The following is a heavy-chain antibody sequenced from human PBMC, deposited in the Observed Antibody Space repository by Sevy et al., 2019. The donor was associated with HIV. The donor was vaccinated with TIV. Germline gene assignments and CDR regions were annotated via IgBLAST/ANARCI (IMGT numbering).Heavy chain of an antibody. CDR2: ISYDGSNK. J-gene: IGHJ4*02. CDR3: ARDFAAAGTYYFDY. CDR1: GFTFSSYA. V-gene: IGHV3-30-3*01. Sequence: GGSLRLSCAASGFTFSSYAMHWVRQAPGKGLEWVAVISYDGSNKYYADSVKGRFTISRDNSKNTLYLQMNSLRAEETAVYYCARDFAAAGTYYFDYWGQGTLVTVSS. D-gene: IGHD6-13*01.